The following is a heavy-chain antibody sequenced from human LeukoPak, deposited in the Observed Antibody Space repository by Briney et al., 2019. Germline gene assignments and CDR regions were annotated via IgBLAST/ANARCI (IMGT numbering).Heavy chain of an antibody. CDR3: ARGGIAAFDY. CDR2: IIPILGIA. CDR1: GGTFTIYA. D-gene: IGHD6-13*01. Sequence: GASVTLSFTASGGTFTIYAISWGRQAPGQGLGWLGRIIPILGIANYAKKFQGRVTITADKSTSTACMELSSLRSADTAVYYCARGGIAAFDYWGQGTLVTVSS. J-gene: IGHJ4*02. V-gene: IGHV1-69*04.